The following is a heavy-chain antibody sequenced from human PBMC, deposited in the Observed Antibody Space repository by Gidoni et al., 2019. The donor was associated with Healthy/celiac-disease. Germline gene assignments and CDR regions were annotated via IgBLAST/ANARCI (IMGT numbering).Heavy chain of an antibody. CDR3: ARDGAGAVGANYFDY. V-gene: IGHV1-46*01. D-gene: IGHD1-26*01. CDR1: GYTFTSYY. Sequence: QVQLVQSGAEVKKPGASVKVSCKASGYTFTSYYMHWVRQAPGQGLEWMGIINPSGGSTSYAQKCQGRVTRTRDTSTSTVYMELSSLRSEDTAVYYCARDGAGAVGANYFDYWGQGTLVTVSS. J-gene: IGHJ4*02. CDR2: INPSGGST.